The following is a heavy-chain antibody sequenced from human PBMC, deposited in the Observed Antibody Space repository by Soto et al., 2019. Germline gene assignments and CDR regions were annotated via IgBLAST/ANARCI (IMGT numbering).Heavy chain of an antibody. J-gene: IGHJ6*02. CDR2: ISSRSSHT. Sequence: GGSLRLSCAASGFTFSDHYMSWIRQAPGKGLEWVSYISSRSSHTNYTDSVKGRFTISRDNAKNSLYLQMNSLRAEDTAVYYCARDPPVLGYCNGGACDGMDVWGQGTTVTVSS. D-gene: IGHD2-8*02. CDR1: GFTFSDHY. V-gene: IGHV3-11*06. CDR3: ARDPPVLGYCNGGACDGMDV.